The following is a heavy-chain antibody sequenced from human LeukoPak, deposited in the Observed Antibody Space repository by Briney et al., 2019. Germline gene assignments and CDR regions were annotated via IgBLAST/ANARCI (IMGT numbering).Heavy chain of an antibody. CDR2: INWNGGST. CDR1: GFTFSSYG. J-gene: IGHJ3*02. CDR3: AREAVITGTEEAFDI. V-gene: IGHV3-20*04. Sequence: GGSLRLSCAASGFTFSSYGMSWVRQAPEKGLEWVSGINWNGGSTGYADSVKGRFTISRDNAKNSLYLQMNSLRAEDTALYYCAREAVITGTEEAFDIWGQGTMVTVSS. D-gene: IGHD1-20*01.